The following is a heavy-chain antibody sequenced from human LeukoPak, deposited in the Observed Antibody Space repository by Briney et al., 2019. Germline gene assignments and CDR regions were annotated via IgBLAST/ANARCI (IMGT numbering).Heavy chain of an antibody. Sequence: GGSLRLSCAASGFTFSHYWMTWVRQAPGKGLEWVAQINQDGSEEYYMDSVKARFTISRDNAKNSVFLQMNSLRAEDTAVYYCVRDGGVSGYDLLDYWGQGTLVTISS. D-gene: IGHD5-12*01. CDR3: VRDGGVSGYDLLDY. CDR1: GFTFSHYW. J-gene: IGHJ4*02. CDR2: INQDGSEE. V-gene: IGHV3-7*01.